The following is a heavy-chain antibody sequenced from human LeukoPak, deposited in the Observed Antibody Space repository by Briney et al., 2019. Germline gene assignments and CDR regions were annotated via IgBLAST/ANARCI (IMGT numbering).Heavy chain of an antibody. Sequence: AGGSLRLSWAASGFTFSSYAMSWVRQAPGKGLEWVSAISGSGGSTYYADSVKGRFTISRDNSKNTLYLQMNSLRAEDTAVYYCAKDNRYCSSTSCYDDAFDIWGQGTMVTVSS. V-gene: IGHV3-23*01. D-gene: IGHD2-2*01. CDR2: ISGSGGST. J-gene: IGHJ3*02. CDR1: GFTFSSYA. CDR3: AKDNRYCSSTSCYDDAFDI.